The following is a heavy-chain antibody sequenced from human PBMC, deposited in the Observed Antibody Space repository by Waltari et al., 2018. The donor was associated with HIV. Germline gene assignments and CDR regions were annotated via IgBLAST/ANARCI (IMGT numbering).Heavy chain of an antibody. V-gene: IGHV3-7*01. J-gene: IGHJ4*02. Sequence: EVQLVESGGGLVQPGESLRLSCAASGFTFSSHWMSWVRQAPGKGLEWVANKKPDVSEAYDVDSVKGRFTISRDNAETSLYLQMNSLRAEDTAVYFCAREYFYESSGYYYRSTFDYWGQGTLVTVSS. CDR3: AREYFYESSGYYYRSTFDY. CDR1: GFTFSSHW. D-gene: IGHD3-22*01. CDR2: KKPDVSEA.